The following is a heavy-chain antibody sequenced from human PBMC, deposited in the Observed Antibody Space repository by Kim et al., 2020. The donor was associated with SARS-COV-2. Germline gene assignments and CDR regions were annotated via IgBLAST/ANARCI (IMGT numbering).Heavy chain of an antibody. CDR2: ISAYNGNT. CDR1: GYTFTSYG. V-gene: IGHV1-18*01. CDR3: ARDHGKDIAYSSSWYVKDYFDY. Sequence: ASVKVSCKASGYTFTSYGISWVRQAPGQGLEWMGWISAYNGNTNYAQKLQGRVTMTTDTSTSTAYMELRSLRSDDTAVYYCARDHGKDIAYSSSWYVKDYFDYWGQGTLVTVSS. D-gene: IGHD6-13*01. J-gene: IGHJ4*02.